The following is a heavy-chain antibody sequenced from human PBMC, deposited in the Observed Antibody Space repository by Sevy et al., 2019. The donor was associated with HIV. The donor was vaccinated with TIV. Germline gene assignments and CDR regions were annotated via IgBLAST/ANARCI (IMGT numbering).Heavy chain of an antibody. CDR3: AREGSYGDYRLSYYYGMDV. CDR2: IYQDGSEK. CDR1: EFSFKSYW. Sequence: GGSLRLSCVASEFSFKSYWMTWVRQAPGKGLEWVTNIYQDGSEKYYVDSVKGRFTISRDNAKNSLYLQMNSLRAEDTAVYYCAREGSYGDYRLSYYYGMDVWGQVTTVTVSS. V-gene: IGHV3-7*01. D-gene: IGHD4-17*01. J-gene: IGHJ6*02.